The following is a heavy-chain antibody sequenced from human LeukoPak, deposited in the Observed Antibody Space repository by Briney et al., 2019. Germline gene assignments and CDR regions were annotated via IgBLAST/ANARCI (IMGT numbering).Heavy chain of an antibody. CDR3: ARDSPRVGMDV. CDR2: IYSDGST. J-gene: IGHJ6*02. V-gene: IGHV3-53*01. Sequence: GGSLRLSCAASGFTVSSSYMSWVRQAPGKGLEWVSVIYSDGSTSYADSVKGRFTISRDNSKNTLYLQVNSLRAEDTAVYYCARDSPRVGMDVWGQGTTVTVSS. CDR1: GFTVSSSY.